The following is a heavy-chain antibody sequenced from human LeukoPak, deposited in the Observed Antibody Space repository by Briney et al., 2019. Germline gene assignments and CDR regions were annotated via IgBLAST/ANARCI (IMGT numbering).Heavy chain of an antibody. CDR1: GFTFSSYA. J-gene: IGHJ4*02. Sequence: PGGSLRLSCAASGFTFSSYAMSWVRQAPGRGLEWDSAISGRGGSTYYADSVKGRFTISRDNSKNTMYLQMNSLRAEDTAVYYCAKDFSYYYDSSCYYCDYWGQGTLVTVSS. CDR2: ISGRGGST. D-gene: IGHD3-22*01. CDR3: AKDFSYYYDSSCYYCDY. V-gene: IGHV3-23*01.